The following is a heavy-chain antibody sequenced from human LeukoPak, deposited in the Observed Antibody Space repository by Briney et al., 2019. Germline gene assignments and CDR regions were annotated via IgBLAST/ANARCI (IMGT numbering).Heavy chain of an antibody. J-gene: IGHJ4*02. CDR2: INHSGST. CDR1: GGSLSGYY. CDR3: ARGPGEYDILTGPYYFDY. Sequence: SETLSLTCAAYGGSLSGYYWSWIRQPPGKGLEWIGEINHSGSTNYNPSLKSRVTISVDTSKNQFSLKLSSVTAADTAVYYCARGPGEYDILTGPYYFDYWGQGTLVTVSS. V-gene: IGHV4-34*01. D-gene: IGHD3-9*01.